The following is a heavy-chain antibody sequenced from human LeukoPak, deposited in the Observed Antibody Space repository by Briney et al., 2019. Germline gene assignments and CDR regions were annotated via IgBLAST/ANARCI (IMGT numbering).Heavy chain of an antibody. CDR1: GFTFNRYA. CDR2: ISNDGTKE. V-gene: IGHV3-30*18. CDR3: AKGEGGSSSWYDFYDYGMDV. J-gene: IGHJ6*04. D-gene: IGHD6-13*01. Sequence: GRSPRLSCAASGFTFNRYAMHWVRQAPGKGLELVAVISNDGTKEYSADSVKGRFTISRDNSKNTLYLTMDSLRAEDTAVYYCAKGEGGSSSWYDFYDYGMDVWGKGTTVTVSS.